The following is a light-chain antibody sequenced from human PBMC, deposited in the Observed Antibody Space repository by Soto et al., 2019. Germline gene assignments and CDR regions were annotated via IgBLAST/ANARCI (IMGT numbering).Light chain of an antibody. CDR2: VNTDGSH. V-gene: IGLV4-69*01. Sequence: QSVLTQSPSASASLGASVKLTCTLSSGHSNYAIAWHQQQPEKGPRYLMRVNTDGSHTKGDGIPDRFSGSSSGAERYLTISSLQSEDEADYYCQTLGTGIQVFGGGTKLTVL. CDR3: QTLGTGIQV. J-gene: IGLJ3*02. CDR1: SGHSNYA.